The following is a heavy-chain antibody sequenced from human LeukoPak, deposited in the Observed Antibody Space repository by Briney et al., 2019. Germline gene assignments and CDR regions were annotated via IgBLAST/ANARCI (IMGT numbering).Heavy chain of an antibody. Sequence: PSETLSLTCAVYGGSFSSYYWTWIRQSPGKGLEWIGEIHHSGSTKYNPFLKSRVTISVDTSKNQFSLKLSSVTAADTAVYYCARGTSDRRSSSCLDYWGQGSLVTVSS. CDR3: ARGTSDRRSSSCLDY. D-gene: IGHD2-2*01. V-gene: IGHV4-34*01. CDR1: GGSFSSYY. CDR2: IHHSGST. J-gene: IGHJ4*02.